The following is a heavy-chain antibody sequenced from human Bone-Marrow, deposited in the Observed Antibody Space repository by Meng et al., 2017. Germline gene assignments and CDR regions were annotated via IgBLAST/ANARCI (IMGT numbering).Heavy chain of an antibody. J-gene: IGHJ4*02. D-gene: IGHD3-10*02. CDR1: EDRVSGRRAL. Sequence: HVQLQQSGPRPGTRYHTLSLACANSEDRVSGRRALWHWCRQSPSRGLEWPGHTDYRSQWQSHYGTSGKSGISIYADTSRNQFSLIVNSVTPEDTAVNNCASVYGESWGQGTLVTVSS. CDR3: ASVYGES. CDR2: TDYRSQWQS. V-gene: IGHV6-1*01.